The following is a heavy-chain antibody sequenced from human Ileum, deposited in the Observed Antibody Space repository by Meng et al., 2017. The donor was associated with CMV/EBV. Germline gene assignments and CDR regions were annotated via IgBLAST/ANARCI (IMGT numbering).Heavy chain of an antibody. V-gene: IGHV4-39*07. CDR2: LSHSGGT. CDR3: ARGFIAVVARYYYYGMDV. J-gene: IGHJ6*02. CDR1: GGSVSYTSYY. Sequence: SETLSLTCSVSGGSVSYTSYYWGWIRQPPGKGLEWIGSLSHSGGTYYNPSLKSRVTISVDTSNNQFSLKLRSVTAADTAVYYCARGFIAVVARYYYYGMDVWGQGTTVTVSS. D-gene: IGHD6-19*01.